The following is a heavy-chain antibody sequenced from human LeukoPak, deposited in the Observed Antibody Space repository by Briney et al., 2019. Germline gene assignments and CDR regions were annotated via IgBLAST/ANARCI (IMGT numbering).Heavy chain of an antibody. Sequence: SETLSLTCTVSGGSISSYYWSWIRQPPGKGLEWIGYIYYSGSTNYNPSLKSRVTISVDTSKNQFSLILKSVTAVDTAVYYCARGWAGFDPWGQGTLVTVSS. CDR1: GGSISSYY. D-gene: IGHD3-16*01. CDR3: ARGWAGFDP. J-gene: IGHJ5*02. V-gene: IGHV4-59*12. CDR2: IYYSGST.